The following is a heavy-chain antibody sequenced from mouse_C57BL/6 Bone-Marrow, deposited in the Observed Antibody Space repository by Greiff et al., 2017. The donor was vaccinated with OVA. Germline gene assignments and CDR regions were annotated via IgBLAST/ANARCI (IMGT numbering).Heavy chain of an antibody. CDR3: ARECSSSIDCYAMDY. J-gene: IGHJ4*01. CDR1: GFTFTDYY. CDR2: VYPCNGGT. V-gene: IGHV1-36*01. D-gene: IGHD1-1*01. Sequence: EVQLQQSGPVLVKPGPSVKISCKASGFTFTDYYMHWVKQSHGQSLEWIGLVYPCNGGTSYNQKFKGKATLTADTSSSTAYMELNSLTYEDSAVDYCARECSSSIDCYAMDYWGQGTSVTVSS.